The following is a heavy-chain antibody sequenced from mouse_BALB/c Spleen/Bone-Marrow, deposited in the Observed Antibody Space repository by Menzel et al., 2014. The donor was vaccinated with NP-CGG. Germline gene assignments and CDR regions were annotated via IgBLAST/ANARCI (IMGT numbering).Heavy chain of an antibody. D-gene: IGHD2-1*01. CDR1: GYTFTDYA. V-gene: IGHV1S137*01. Sequence: VMLVESGAELVRPGVSVKISCKGSGYTFTDYAMHWVKRSHAKSLEWIGVISTYYGDASYNQKFKGKATMTVDKSSSTAYMELARLTSEDSAIYYCARRGNYDAMDYWGQGTSVTVSS. J-gene: IGHJ4*01. CDR3: ARRGNYDAMDY. CDR2: ISTYYGDA.